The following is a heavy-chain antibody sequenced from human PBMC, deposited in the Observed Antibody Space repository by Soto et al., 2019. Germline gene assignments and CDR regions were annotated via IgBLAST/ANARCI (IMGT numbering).Heavy chain of an antibody. J-gene: IGHJ4*02. V-gene: IGHV1-18*01. Sequence: QVQLVQSGAEVKKPGASVKVSCKASGYTFTSYGISWVRQAPGQGLEWMGWISAYNGNTNYAQKLQGRVTMTTDTSTSTAYMELRSLRSDDTAVYYCARVWTDPRLYGDPFGVTHDYWGQGTLVTVSS. CDR2: ISAYNGNT. D-gene: IGHD4-17*01. CDR3: ARVWTDPRLYGDPFGVTHDY. CDR1: GYTFTSYG.